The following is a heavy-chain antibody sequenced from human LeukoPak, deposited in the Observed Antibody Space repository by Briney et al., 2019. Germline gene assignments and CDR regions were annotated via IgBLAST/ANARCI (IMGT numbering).Heavy chain of an antibody. CDR2: VYRGGST. CDR3: ARGGYNTSYYFDC. CDR1: GFTVSYNY. J-gene: IGHJ4*01. V-gene: IGHV3-53*01. D-gene: IGHD1-14*01. Sequence: PGGSLRLSCAASGFTVSYNYMSWVRQAPGKGLEWVSIVYRGGSTYYADSVKGRFTISSDNSKNTLYLEMNSLRAEDTAIYYCARGGYNTSYYFDCWGQGTLVTVSS.